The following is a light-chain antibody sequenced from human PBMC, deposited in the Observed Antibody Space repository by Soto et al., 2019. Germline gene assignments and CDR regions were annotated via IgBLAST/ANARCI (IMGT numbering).Light chain of an antibody. V-gene: IGKV3-20*01. CDR1: QSVSSYY. CDR3: QQSPVT. J-gene: IGKJ1*01. CDR2: GAS. Sequence: EIVLTQSPGNLSLSPGERATLSCRASQSVSSYYLAWYQQKPGQAPRLLIYGASTRATGIPDRFSGSGSGTDFTLTITRLEPEDYALYYCQQSPVTFGQGTKVDIK.